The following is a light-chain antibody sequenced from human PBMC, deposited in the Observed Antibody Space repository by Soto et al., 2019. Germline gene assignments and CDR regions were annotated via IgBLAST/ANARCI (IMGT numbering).Light chain of an antibody. V-gene: IGLV2-14*01. CDR2: EVS. J-gene: IGLJ1*01. Sequence: QSVLTQPASVSGSPGQSITISCTGTSSDVGGYNYVSWYQQHPGKAPKLMIYEVSNRPSGVSNRFSGSKSGNTASLTISGLQAEDDADYYCSSYTSSSTPHYVFGTGTKDTVL. CDR3: SSYTSSSTPHYV. CDR1: SSDVGGYNY.